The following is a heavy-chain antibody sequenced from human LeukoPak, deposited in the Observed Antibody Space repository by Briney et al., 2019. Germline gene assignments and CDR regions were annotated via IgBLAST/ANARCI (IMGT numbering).Heavy chain of an antibody. D-gene: IGHD1-26*01. CDR2: INHSGST. CDR1: GGSFSGYY. J-gene: IGHJ3*02. CDR3: AGPSSGSYWVDAFDI. V-gene: IGHV4-34*01. Sequence: PSETLSLTCAVYGGSFSGYYWSWIRQPPGKGLEWIGEINHSGSTNYNPSLKSRVTISVDKSKNQFTLKLSSVTAADTAVYYCAGPSSGSYWVDAFDIWGQGTMVTVSS.